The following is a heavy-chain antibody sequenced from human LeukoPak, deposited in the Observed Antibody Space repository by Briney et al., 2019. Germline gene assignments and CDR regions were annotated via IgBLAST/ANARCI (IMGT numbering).Heavy chain of an antibody. V-gene: IGHV3-20*01. D-gene: IGHD1-26*01. J-gene: IGHJ3*02. CDR1: GFTFDDYD. CDR2: IYWNGGST. Sequence: GGSLRLSCVASGFTFDDYDMSWVRQVPGKGLEWVSNIYWNGGSTAYADSVKGRFTISRDNAKNSLYLQMNSLRAEDTALYHCAKVRIRYSGSSDAFDIWGQGTMVTVSS. CDR3: AKVRIRYSGSSDAFDI.